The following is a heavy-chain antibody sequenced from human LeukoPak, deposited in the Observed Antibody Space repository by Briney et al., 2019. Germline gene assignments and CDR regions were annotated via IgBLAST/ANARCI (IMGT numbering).Heavy chain of an antibody. Sequence: GWSLRLSCAASGFTFSRYWMSWARQAPGKGLEWVANIKQDGSEKYHVDSVKGRFTISRDNAKNSLYLQMNSLRAEDTAVYYCAKIADYGDYAEYWGQGTLVNVSS. CDR1: GFTFSRYW. CDR3: AKIADYGDYAEY. J-gene: IGHJ4*02. V-gene: IGHV3-7*01. CDR2: IKQDGSEK. D-gene: IGHD4-17*01.